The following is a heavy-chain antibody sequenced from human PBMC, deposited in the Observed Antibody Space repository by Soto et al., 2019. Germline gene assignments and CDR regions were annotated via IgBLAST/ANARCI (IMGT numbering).Heavy chain of an antibody. Sequence: ASVKVSCKVSGYTLTELSMHWVRQAPGKGLEWMGGFDPEDGETIYAQKFQGRVTMTEDTSTDTAYMELSSLRSEDTAVYYCATYSPTSGSAFIIWLSGMDVWGQVTTVTVSS. CDR3: ATYSPTSGSAFIIWLSGMDV. V-gene: IGHV1-24*01. J-gene: IGHJ6*02. CDR2: FDPEDGET. CDR1: GYTLTELS. D-gene: IGHD6-19*01.